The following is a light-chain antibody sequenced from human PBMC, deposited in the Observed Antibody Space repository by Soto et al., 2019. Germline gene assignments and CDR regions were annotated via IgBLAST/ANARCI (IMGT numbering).Light chain of an antibody. CDR3: QQANTFPLT. V-gene: IGKV1-9*01. CDR1: QGISTY. CDR2: GAS. J-gene: IGKJ4*01. Sequence: DIHLTQSPSFLSASVGDRVTITCRASQGISTYLAWYQQKPGKTPTLLIYGASSLQSGVPSRFSGSGSGTEFTLTINSLQPEDFATYYCQQANTFPLTFGGGTKVEI.